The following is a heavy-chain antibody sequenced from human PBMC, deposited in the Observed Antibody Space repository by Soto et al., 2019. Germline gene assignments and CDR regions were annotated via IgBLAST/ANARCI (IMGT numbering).Heavy chain of an antibody. CDR2: IYYSGST. CDR1: GGYISSYY. Sequence: LSLTCTVSGGYISSYYWTWIRQPPVKGLEWIGYIYYSGSTNYNPSLKSRVTMSIDTSKNQFSLKLSSVTAADTAVYYCARAFGSTMPSLFWGQGTLVTVSS. D-gene: IGHD2-2*01. CDR3: ARAFGSTMPSLF. V-gene: IGHV4-59*01. J-gene: IGHJ4*02.